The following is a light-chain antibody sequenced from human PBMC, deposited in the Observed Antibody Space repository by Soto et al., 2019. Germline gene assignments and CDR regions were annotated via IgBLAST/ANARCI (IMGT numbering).Light chain of an antibody. CDR3: LLYFSPDRYT. CDR2: GVS. V-gene: IGKV3-20*01. Sequence: ELVLTQSPVALSLSSGERATLSCRASQSVSSTLLTWYQQKPGQAPRLLIYGVSSRATGIPDRFSGSGSGTDFTLTISRVEPEDFAMYYCLLYFSPDRYTFGPGTKVQIK. J-gene: IGKJ2*01. CDR1: QSVSSTL.